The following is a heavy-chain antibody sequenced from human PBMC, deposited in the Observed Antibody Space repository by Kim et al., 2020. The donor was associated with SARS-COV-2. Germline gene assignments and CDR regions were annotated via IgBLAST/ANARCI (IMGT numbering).Heavy chain of an antibody. J-gene: IGHJ4*02. CDR3: ATADASMIVLVITTIDY. D-gene: IGHD3-22*01. V-gene: IGHV3-23*01. CDR2: ISGSGGGT. Sequence: GGSLRLSCAASGFTFSSYAISWVRQAPGKGLEWVSAISGSGGGTCYADSVMGRFTISRDNSKNTLYLQMNSLRAEDTAVDYYATADASMIVLVITTIDYWGQGTLVTASS. CDR1: GFTFSSYA.